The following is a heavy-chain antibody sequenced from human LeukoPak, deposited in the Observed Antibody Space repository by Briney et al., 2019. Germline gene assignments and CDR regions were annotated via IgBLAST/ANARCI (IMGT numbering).Heavy chain of an antibody. CDR2: GDYSGGT. CDR3: ARVLGSGSYEGVFDY. J-gene: IGHJ4*02. CDR1: GDSFTSVTDY. V-gene: IGHV4-39*07. D-gene: IGHD3-10*01. Sequence: SETLSLTCTVSGDSFTSVTDYWAWIRQPPGKGLEWIASGDYSGGTYYKPSLESRVAISVDTSKNQFSLKLSSVTAADTAVYYCARVLGSGSYEGVFDYWGQGTLVTVSS.